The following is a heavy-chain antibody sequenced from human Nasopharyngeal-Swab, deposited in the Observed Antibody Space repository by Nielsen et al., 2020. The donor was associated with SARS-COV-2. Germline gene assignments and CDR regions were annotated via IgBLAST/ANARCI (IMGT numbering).Heavy chain of an antibody. Sequence: SVKVSCKASGGTFSSYAISWVRQAPGQGLEWMGGIIPIFGTANYAQKFQGRVTITADESTSTAYTELSSLRSEDTAVYYCARDRYCSSTSCYARFGEPLPYYYYYYGMDVWGQGTTVTVSS. J-gene: IGHJ6*02. V-gene: IGHV1-69*13. CDR2: IIPIFGTA. D-gene: IGHD2-2*01. CDR3: ARDRYCSSTSCYARFGEPLPYYYYYYGMDV. CDR1: GGTFSSYA.